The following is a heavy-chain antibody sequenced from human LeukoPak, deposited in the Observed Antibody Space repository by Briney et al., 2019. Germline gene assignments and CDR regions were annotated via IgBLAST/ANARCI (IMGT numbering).Heavy chain of an antibody. CDR2: ISSSRYI. Sequence: PGGSLRLSCAASGFTFSSYSMNWVRQAPGKGLEWVSSISSSRYIYYADSVKGRFTISRDNAKNSLYLQRNSLRAEDTALYYCARDYSSSSLDYWGQGTLVTVSS. D-gene: IGHD6-6*01. V-gene: IGHV3-21*01. CDR1: GFTFSSYS. CDR3: ARDYSSSSLDY. J-gene: IGHJ4*02.